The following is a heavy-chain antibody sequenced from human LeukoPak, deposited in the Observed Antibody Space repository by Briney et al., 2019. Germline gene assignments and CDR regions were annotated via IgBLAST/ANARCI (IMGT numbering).Heavy chain of an antibody. CDR3: AKDYYDSSGYYWRVYYYYYYMDV. Sequence: GGSLRLSCAASGFTFTSYGMSWVRQAPGKGLEWVSAISGSGGSTYYADSVKGRFTISRDNSKNTLYLQMNSLRAEDTAVYYCAKDYYDSSGYYWRVYYYYYYMDVWGKGTTVTVSS. V-gene: IGHV3-23*01. J-gene: IGHJ6*03. CDR2: ISGSGGST. CDR1: GFTFTSYG. D-gene: IGHD3-22*01.